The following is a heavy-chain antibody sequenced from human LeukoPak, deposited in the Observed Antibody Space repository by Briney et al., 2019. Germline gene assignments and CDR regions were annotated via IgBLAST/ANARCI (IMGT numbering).Heavy chain of an antibody. J-gene: IGHJ6*02. D-gene: IGHD6-13*01. V-gene: IGHV3-66*01. Sequence: GGSLRLSCAASGFTVSSNYTSWVRQAPGKGLEWVSVIYSGGSTYYADSVKGRFTISRDNSKNTLYLQMNSLRAEDTAVYYCAIAAAGSWYYYYGMDAWGQGTTVTVSS. CDR1: GFTVSSNY. CDR2: IYSGGST. CDR3: AIAAAGSWYYYYGMDA.